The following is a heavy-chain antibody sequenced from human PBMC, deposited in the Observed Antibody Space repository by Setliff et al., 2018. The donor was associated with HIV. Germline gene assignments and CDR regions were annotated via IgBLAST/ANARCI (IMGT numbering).Heavy chain of an antibody. J-gene: IGHJ4*01. Sequence: GASVKVSCKASGYTFTAYLIHWLRQAPGQGLEWMGWMNPHNGATNYAVKFQGRITITRDTSANTAYMELSRLRSDDTAVYFCARGALLAVFDFDHWGHGTLVTVSS. CDR2: MNPHNGAT. D-gene: IGHD3-10*01. CDR1: GYTFTAYL. V-gene: IGHV1-2*02. CDR3: ARGALLAVFDFDH.